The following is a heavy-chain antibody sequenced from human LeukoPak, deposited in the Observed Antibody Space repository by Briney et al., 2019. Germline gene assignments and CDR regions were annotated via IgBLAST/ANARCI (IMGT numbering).Heavy chain of an antibody. CDR3: AKDAYYYDSSGYYYIVYFDY. Sequence: GGSLRLSCAASGFTFSSYAMSWVRQAPGKGLEWVSAISGSGGSTYYADSVKGRFTISRDNSKNTLYLQMNSLRAEDTAVYYCAKDAYYYDSSGYYYIVYFDYWGQGTLVTVPS. CDR2: ISGSGGST. CDR1: GFTFSSYA. D-gene: IGHD3-22*01. J-gene: IGHJ4*02. V-gene: IGHV3-23*01.